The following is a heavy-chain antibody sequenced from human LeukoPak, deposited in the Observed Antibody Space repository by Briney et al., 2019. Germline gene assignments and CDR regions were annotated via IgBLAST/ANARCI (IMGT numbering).Heavy chain of an antibody. V-gene: IGHV4-34*01. CDR2: INHSGST. D-gene: IGHD3-22*01. Sequence: SETLSLTCAVYGGSFSGYYWSWIRQPPGKGLEWIGEINHSGSTNYNPSLKSRVTISVDTSKNQFSLKLSSVTAADTAVYYCARLIRYYDSSGYYLGRWGQGTLVTVSS. J-gene: IGHJ4*02. CDR3: ARLIRYYDSSGYYLGR. CDR1: GGSFSGYY.